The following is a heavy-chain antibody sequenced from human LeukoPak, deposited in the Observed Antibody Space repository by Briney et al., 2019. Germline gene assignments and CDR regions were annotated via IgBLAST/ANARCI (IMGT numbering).Heavy chain of an antibody. CDR2: MNPNSGNT. J-gene: IGHJ6*02. CDR3: ARTLRITIFGVDYYYYYGMDV. D-gene: IGHD3-3*01. CDR1: GYTFTSYD. Sequence: GASVKVSCKASGYTFTSYDINWVRQATGQGLEWMGWMNPNSGNTGYAQKFQGRVTMTRNTSISTAYMELSSLRSEGTAVYYCARTLRITIFGVDYYYYYGMDVWGQGTTVTVSS. V-gene: IGHV1-8*01.